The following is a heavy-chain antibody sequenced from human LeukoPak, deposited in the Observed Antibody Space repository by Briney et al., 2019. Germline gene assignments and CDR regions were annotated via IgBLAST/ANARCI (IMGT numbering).Heavy chain of an antibody. CDR3: AKDLYGGSPGGACDI. CDR2: ISWDSGGV. CDR1: GFTFDDYA. V-gene: IGHV3-9*01. D-gene: IGHD1-26*01. J-gene: IGHJ3*02. Sequence: GGSLRLSCAASGFTFDDYAMHWVRQLPGKGLEWVSRISWDSGGVHYGDSVKGRFTISRDNAKNSLYLQMNRLRPEDTAFYYCAKDLYGGSPGGACDIWGQGTMVTVSP.